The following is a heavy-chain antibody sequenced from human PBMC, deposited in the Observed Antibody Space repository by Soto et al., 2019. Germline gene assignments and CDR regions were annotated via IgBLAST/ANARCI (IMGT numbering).Heavy chain of an antibody. CDR3: AKSAPMDAGDKYYYDF. CDR1: GGTFSTFG. D-gene: IGHD4-17*01. V-gene: IGHV1-69*13. Sequence: SVKVSCKASGGTFSTFGISWVRQAPGQGLEWMGGIIPFFGTARYSQKFEDRITITADESTNTVYMDLRSLTSEDTAIYYCAKSAPMDAGDKYYYDFWGQGALVTVYS. J-gene: IGHJ4*02. CDR2: IIPFFGTA.